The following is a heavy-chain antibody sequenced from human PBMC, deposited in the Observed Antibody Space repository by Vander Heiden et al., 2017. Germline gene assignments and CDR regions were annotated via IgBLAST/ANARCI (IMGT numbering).Heavy chain of an antibody. CDR1: GFTFNNFW. CDR3: ARAGAVGTVDY. V-gene: IGHV3-7*01. Sequence: EVQLVASGGGLVQPGGSLSLSCAASGFTFNNFWMSWVRQAPGKGLEWVANINEDGREKYHVDSVKGRFTISRDNAKNSLYLQINSLRPEDTAVYYCARAGAVGTVDYWGQGTLVTVSS. D-gene: IGHD6-13*01. J-gene: IGHJ4*02. CDR2: INEDGREK.